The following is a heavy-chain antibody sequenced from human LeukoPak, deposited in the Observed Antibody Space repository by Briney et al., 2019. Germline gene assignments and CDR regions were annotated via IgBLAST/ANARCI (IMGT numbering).Heavy chain of an antibody. Sequence: VQSLNSSCKGSGYSFTTYWIGWVRQMPGKGLEWMGIIYPADSDTRYSPSFQCQVTLSADKSISTAYLQWSSLKASDTAIYYCARLLTSGSNIRDWFDPWGRGTLVTVSS. CDR2: IYPADSDT. J-gene: IGHJ5*02. V-gene: IGHV5-51*01. D-gene: IGHD3-16*01. CDR1: GYSFTTYW. CDR3: ARLLTSGSNIRDWFDP.